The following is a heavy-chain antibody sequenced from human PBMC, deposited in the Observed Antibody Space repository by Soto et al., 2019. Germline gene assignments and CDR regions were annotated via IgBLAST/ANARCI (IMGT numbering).Heavy chain of an antibody. CDR2: ISSSGSTI. CDR3: ARDSLYYYGWYYYMDV. D-gene: IGHD3-10*01. Sequence: GGSLRLSCAASGFTFSDYYMSWIRQAPGKGLEWVSYISSSGSTIYYADSVKGRFTISRDNAKNSLYLQMNSLRAEDTAVYYCARDSLYYYGWYYYMDVWGKGTTVTVSS. J-gene: IGHJ6*03. V-gene: IGHV3-11*01. CDR1: GFTFSDYY.